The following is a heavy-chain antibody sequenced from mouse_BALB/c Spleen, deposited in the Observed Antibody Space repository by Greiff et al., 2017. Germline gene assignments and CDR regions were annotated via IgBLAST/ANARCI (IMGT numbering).Heavy chain of an antibody. J-gene: IGHJ4*01. V-gene: IGHV5-17*02. CDR2: ISSGSSTI. D-gene: IGHD2-1*01. CDR3: ARRVYGNYVGYAMDY. Sequence: EVKLVESGGGLVQPGGSRKLSCAASGFTFSSFGMHWVRQAPEKGLEWVAYISSGSSTIYYADTVKGRFTISRDNPKNTLFLQMTSLRSEDTAMYYCARRVYGNYVGYAMDYWGQGTSVTVSS. CDR1: GFTFSSFG.